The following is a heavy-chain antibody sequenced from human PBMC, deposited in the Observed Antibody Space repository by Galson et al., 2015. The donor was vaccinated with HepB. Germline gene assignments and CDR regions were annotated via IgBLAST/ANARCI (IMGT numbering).Heavy chain of an antibody. D-gene: IGHD2-15*01. V-gene: IGHV1-2*04. J-gene: IGHJ6*02. CDR1: GYTFTGYY. CDR3: ARDRRYCSGGSCYGAGYYGMDV. Sequence: SVKVSCKASGYTFTGYYMHWVRQAPGQGLEWMGWINPNSGGTNYAQKFQGWVTMTRDTSISTAYMELGRLRSDDTAVYYCARDRRYCSGGSCYGAGYYGMDVWGQGTTVTVSS. CDR2: INPNSGGT.